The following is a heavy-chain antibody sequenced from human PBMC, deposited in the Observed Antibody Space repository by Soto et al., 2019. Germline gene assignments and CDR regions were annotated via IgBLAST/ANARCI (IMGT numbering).Heavy chain of an antibody. CDR2: INSDGSTT. J-gene: IGHJ5*02. D-gene: IGHD1-26*01. CDR1: GFSFSSYW. Sequence: EVQLVESGGGLVQPGGSLRLSCAASGFSFSSYWMHWVCQVPGKGLVWVSRINSDGSTTTYADSVKGRFTISRDNAKNTLYLQMNSPRVEDTAVYYCARVLTGSYNWFDPWGQGTLVTVSS. CDR3: ARVLTGSYNWFDP. V-gene: IGHV3-74*01.